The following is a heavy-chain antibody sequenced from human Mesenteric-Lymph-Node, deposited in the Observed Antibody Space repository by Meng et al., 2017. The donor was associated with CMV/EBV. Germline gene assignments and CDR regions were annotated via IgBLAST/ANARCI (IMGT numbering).Heavy chain of an antibody. CDR1: GFTFSSYG. D-gene: IGHD6-6*01. V-gene: IGHV3-30*02. Sequence: GGSLRLSCAASGFTFSSYGMHWVRQAPGKGLEWVAVIWYDGSNKYYADSVKGRFTISRDNSKNTLYLQMNSLRTDDTAVYYCAKVWLEYSSSTEDYWGQGTLVTVSS. J-gene: IGHJ4*02. CDR2: IWYDGSNK. CDR3: AKVWLEYSSSTEDY.